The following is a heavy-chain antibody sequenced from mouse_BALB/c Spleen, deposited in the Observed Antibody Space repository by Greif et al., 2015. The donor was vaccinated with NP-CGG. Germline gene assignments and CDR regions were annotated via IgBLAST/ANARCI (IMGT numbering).Heavy chain of an antibody. CDR3: ARSGTYYFDY. J-gene: IGHJ2*01. Sequence: VQLQQSGAELAKPGASEKMSCKASGYTFTSYWMHWVKQRPGQGLEWIGYINPSTGYTEYNQKFKDKATLTADKSSSTAYMQLSSLTSEDSAVYYCARSGTYYFDYWGQGTTLTVSS. CDR2: INPSTGYT. CDR1: GYTFTSYW. D-gene: IGHD4-1*01. V-gene: IGHV1-7*01.